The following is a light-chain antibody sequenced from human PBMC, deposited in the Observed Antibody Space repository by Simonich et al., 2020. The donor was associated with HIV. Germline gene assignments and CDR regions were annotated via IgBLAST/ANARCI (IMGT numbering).Light chain of an antibody. CDR3: QQRSNWPPIT. J-gene: IGKJ1*01. Sequence: EIVLTQSPATLSLSPGERATLSCRASQSVSSFLAWYQQKPGQAPRLLIYDASNRATGIPARFSGSGSRTDFTLTISSLEPEDFAVYYCQQRSNWPPITFGQGTKVEIK. CDR2: DAS. V-gene: IGKV3-11*01. CDR1: QSVSSF.